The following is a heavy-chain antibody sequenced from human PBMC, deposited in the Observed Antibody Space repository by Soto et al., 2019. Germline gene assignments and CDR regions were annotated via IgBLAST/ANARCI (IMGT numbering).Heavy chain of an antibody. CDR2: ISGYAGNT. D-gene: IGHD3-10*01. V-gene: IGHV1-18*04. J-gene: IGHJ5*02. CDR3: ARIGYGSGTLFGRAWLDP. Sequence: QVQLVQSGAEVEEPGASVKVSCKASGYSFTSYGISWVRQAPGQGLEWMGWISGYAGNTNHAQRFQGRLTMTADTSTSTAYMELRNLKSDDTAMYYCARIGYGSGTLFGRAWLDPWGQVTLITVSS. CDR1: GYSFTSYG.